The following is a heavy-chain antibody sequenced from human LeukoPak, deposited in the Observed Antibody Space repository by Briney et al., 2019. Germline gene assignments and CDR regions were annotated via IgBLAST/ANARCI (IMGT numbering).Heavy chain of an antibody. J-gene: IGHJ4*02. CDR1: GGTFTNYA. V-gene: IGHV1-69*05. D-gene: IGHD6-6*01. CDR3: ARPNKAAQYGPFDY. CDR2: IIPVYGTA. Sequence: GSSVKVSCKASGGTFTNYAISWVRQAPGQGLEWMGGIIPVYGTASYAQNFQGKVTITTDESTSTSYLDLSSLRSEDTAVYYCARPNKAAQYGPFDYWGQGTLVTVSS.